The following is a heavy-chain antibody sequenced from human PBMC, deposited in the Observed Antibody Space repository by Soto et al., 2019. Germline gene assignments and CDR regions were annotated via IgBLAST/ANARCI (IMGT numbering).Heavy chain of an antibody. CDR2: VSYDGSKQ. D-gene: IGHD3-22*01. CDR3: ARDRVYYYDNSGYYNFDY. J-gene: IGHJ4*02. Sequence: QVQLVESGGGVVQPGRSLRVSCAASGFTFSNYAMHWVRQAPGKGLEWVAVVSYDGSKQFYADSVEGRFTISRDSSKSTLYLHMDNLRDEYTAVYSCARDRVYYYDNSGYYNFDYWGQGTLVTVSS. V-gene: IGHV3-30-3*01. CDR1: GFTFSNYA.